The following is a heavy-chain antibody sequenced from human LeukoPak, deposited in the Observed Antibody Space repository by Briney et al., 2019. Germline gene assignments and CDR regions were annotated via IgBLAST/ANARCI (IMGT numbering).Heavy chain of an antibody. D-gene: IGHD3-16*02. CDR2: ISYDGSNK. V-gene: IGHV3-30-3*01. CDR3: ARDRALDY. J-gene: IGHJ4*02. CDR1: GFTFSSYA. Sequence: GGSLRLPCAASGFTFSSYAMHWVRQAPGKGLGWVAVISYDGSNKFYADSVKGRFTVSRDNSKNTLDLQMSSLRAEDTAVYYCARDRALDYWGQGTLVTVSS.